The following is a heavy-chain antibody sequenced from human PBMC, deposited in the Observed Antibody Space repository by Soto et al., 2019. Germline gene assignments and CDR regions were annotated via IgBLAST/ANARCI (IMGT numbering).Heavy chain of an antibody. V-gene: IGHV5-51*01. CDR3: ARQVQALGPRVSNGMDV. Sequence: GESLKISCKGSGYSFTSYWIGWVRQMPEKGLEWMGIIYPGDSDTRYSPSFQGQVTISADKSISTAYLQWTSLTASDTAMYYCARQVQALGPRVSNGMDVWGQGTTVTVSS. D-gene: IGHD1-26*01. J-gene: IGHJ6*02. CDR2: IYPGDSDT. CDR1: GYSFTSYW.